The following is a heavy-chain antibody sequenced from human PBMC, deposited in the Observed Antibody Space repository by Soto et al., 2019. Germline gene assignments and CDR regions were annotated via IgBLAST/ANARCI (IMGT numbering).Heavy chain of an antibody. Sequence: GGSLRLSCAASGFTFSSYSMNWVRQAPGKGLEWVSSISSSSSYIYYADSVKGRFTISRDNAKNSLYLQMNSLRAEDTAVYYCARLSSGYAFDIWGQGTMVTGSS. V-gene: IGHV3-21*01. D-gene: IGHD6-19*01. J-gene: IGHJ3*02. CDR1: GFTFSSYS. CDR2: ISSSSSYI. CDR3: ARLSSGYAFDI.